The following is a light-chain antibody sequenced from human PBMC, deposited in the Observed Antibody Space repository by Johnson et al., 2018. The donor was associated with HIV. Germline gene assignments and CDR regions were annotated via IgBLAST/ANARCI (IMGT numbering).Light chain of an antibody. CDR1: SSNIGNNY. Sequence: QSVLTQPPSVSAAPGQKVTISCSGSSSNIGNNYVSWYQQLPGTAPKLLIYENNKRPSGIPDRFSGSKSGTSATLGITGLQTGDEADDYCGTWDSSLRLLVVFGTGTKVTVL. CDR2: ENN. CDR3: GTWDSSLRLLVV. J-gene: IGLJ1*01. V-gene: IGLV1-51*02.